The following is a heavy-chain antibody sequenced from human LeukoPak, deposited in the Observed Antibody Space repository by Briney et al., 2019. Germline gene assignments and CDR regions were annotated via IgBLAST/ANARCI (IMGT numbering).Heavy chain of an antibody. V-gene: IGHV4-59*01. D-gene: IGHD3-22*01. CDR3: ARASMIVVVMGDY. J-gene: IGHJ4*02. CDR2: IYYRGST. CDR1: GGSISSYY. Sequence: SETLSLTCTVSGGSISSYYGSWIRQPPGKGLEWIGYIYYRGSTNYNPSLKSRVTISVDTSKNQFSLKLSSVTAADTAVYYCARASMIVVVMGDYWGQGTLVSVSS.